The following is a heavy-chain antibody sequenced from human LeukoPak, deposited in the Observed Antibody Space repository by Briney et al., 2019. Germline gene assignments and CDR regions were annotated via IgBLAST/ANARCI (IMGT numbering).Heavy chain of an antibody. CDR2: ISSNGGST. CDR1: GFTLSSYA. Sequence: GGSLRLSCAASGFTLSSYAMHWVRQAPGKGLEYVSAISSNGGSTYYANSVKGRFTISRDNSKNTLYLQMGSLRAEDMAVYYCARDGRKATYYDFWSSTGYFDYWGQGTLVTVSS. V-gene: IGHV3-64*01. D-gene: IGHD3-3*01. CDR3: ARDGRKATYYDFWSSTGYFDY. J-gene: IGHJ4*02.